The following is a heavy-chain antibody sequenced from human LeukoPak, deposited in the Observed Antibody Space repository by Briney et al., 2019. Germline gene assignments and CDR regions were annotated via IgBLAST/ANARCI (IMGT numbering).Heavy chain of an antibody. CDR2: IRYDGSNK. V-gene: IGHV3-30*02. J-gene: IGHJ4*02. CDR3: AKDGWQQLASFDY. Sequence: GGSLRLSCAAAGFTFSSYGMHWVRQAPGKGLEWVAFIRYDGSNKYYADSVRGRFTISRDNSKNTLYLQMNSLRAEDTAVYYCAKDGWQQLASFDYWGQGTLVTVSS. CDR1: GFTFSSYG. D-gene: IGHD6-13*01.